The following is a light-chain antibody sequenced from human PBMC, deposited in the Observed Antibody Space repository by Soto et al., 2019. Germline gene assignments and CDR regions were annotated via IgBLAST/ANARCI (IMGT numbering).Light chain of an antibody. J-gene: IGKJ1*01. V-gene: IGKV3-11*01. CDR1: QNVANY. CDR3: QQRSNWPPT. CDR2: ESS. Sequence: EIVLTQSPATLSLSPGERATLSCRASQNVANYLDWYQQKPGQAPRLLIYESSNRATGIAARFSGSGSGTDCTLTISILEPEDFAVYYCQQRSNWPPTFGQGTKVDIK.